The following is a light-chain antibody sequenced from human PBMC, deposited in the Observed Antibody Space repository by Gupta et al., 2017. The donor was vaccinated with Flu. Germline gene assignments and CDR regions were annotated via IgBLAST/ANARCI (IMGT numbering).Light chain of an antibody. CDR3: QQYNSYSKT. CDR1: QSISSW. J-gene: IGKJ1*01. V-gene: IGKV1-5*03. CDR2: QAS. Sequence: DIQMTQSPSTLSASVGDRVTITCRASQSISSWLAWYQQKPGKAPKLLIYQASNLESGVPSRFSGSGSGTDFTLTISSLQPDDFATYYCQQYNSYSKTFGQGTKVEIK.